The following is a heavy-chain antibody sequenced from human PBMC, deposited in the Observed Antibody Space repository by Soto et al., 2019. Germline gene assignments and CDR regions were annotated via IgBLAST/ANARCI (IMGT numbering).Heavy chain of an antibody. CDR2: ISTYNGDT. CDR1: GYTFTRSG. CDR3: AREGVAPYYYYGMDV. Sequence: QVPLVQSGAEVKKPGASVKVSCKASGYTFTRSGISWVRQAPGQGLEWMGWISTYNGDTKYAQTFQCRVTMTTYTSTSTVHMEVRSLRSDDTAVYYCAREGVAPYYYYGMDVWGQGTPVTVSS. J-gene: IGHJ6*02. V-gene: IGHV1-18*01. D-gene: IGHD5-12*01.